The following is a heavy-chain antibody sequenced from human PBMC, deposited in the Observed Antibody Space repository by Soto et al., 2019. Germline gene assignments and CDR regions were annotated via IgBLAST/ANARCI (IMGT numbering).Heavy chain of an antibody. CDR1: GGSISSYY. CDR2: IYYSGST. CDR3: ARDVRYLDYYYGMDV. J-gene: IGHJ6*02. Sequence: SETLSLTCTVSGGSISSYYWSWIRQPPGKGLEWIGYIYYSGSTNYNPSLKSRVTISVDTSKNQFSLKLSSVTAADTAVYYCARDVRYLDYYYGMDVWGQGTTVTVSS. D-gene: IGHD1-20*01. V-gene: IGHV4-59*01.